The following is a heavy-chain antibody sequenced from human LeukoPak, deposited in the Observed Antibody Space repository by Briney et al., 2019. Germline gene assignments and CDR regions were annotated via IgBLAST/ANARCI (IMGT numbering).Heavy chain of an antibody. D-gene: IGHD6-13*01. CDR2: IYPGDSDT. CDR1: GYRFSSYW. Sequence: GESLKISCKGSGYRFSSYWIGWVRQMPGKGLEWMGIIYPGDSDTRYSPSFQGQVTISADKSISTAYLQWSSLKASDTAMYYCARLAAAGKVNYYYYMDVWGKGTTVTVSS. CDR3: ARLAAAGKVNYYYYMDV. V-gene: IGHV5-51*01. J-gene: IGHJ6*03.